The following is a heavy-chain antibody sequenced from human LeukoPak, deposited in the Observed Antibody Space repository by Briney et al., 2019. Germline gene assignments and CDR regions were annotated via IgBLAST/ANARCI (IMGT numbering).Heavy chain of an antibody. V-gene: IGHV4-39*01. J-gene: IGHJ4*02. CDR1: GGSISSSIYY. CDR3: AAGVGSFGELFHY. CDR2: IYYSGST. Sequence: SETLSLTCTVSGGSISSSIYYWGWIRQPPGKGLEWIGSIYYSGSTYYNPSLKSRVTISVDTSKNQFSLKLSSVTAADTAVYYCAAGVGSFGELFHYWGQGTLVTVSS. D-gene: IGHD3-10*01.